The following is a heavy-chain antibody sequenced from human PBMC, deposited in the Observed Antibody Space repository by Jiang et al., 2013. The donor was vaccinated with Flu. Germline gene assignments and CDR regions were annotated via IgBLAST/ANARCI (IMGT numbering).Heavy chain of an antibody. CDR1: GGSISSGGYY. J-gene: IGHJ4*02. D-gene: IGHD1-26*01. Sequence: LLKPSQTLSLTCTVSGGSISSGGYYWSWIRQHPGKGLEWIGYIYYSGSTYYNPSLKSRVTISVDTSKNQFSLKLSSVTAADTAVYYCARCKKRYVGATTCYFDYWGQGTLVTVSS. CDR3: ARCKKRYVGATTCYFDY. CDR2: IYYSGST. V-gene: IGHV4-31*03.